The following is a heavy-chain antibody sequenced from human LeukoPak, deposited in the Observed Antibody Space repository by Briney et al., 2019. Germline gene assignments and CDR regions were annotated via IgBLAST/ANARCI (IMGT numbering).Heavy chain of an antibody. J-gene: IGHJ4*02. Sequence: PGGSLRLSCAASGFTFSSYGMHWVRQAPGKGLEWVAVISYDGSNKYYADSVKGRFTISRDNSKNTLYLQMNSLRAEDTAVYYCTTGGYGGQFDYWGQGTLVTVSS. CDR3: TTGGYGGQFDY. V-gene: IGHV3-30*03. D-gene: IGHD5-12*01. CDR1: GFTFSSYG. CDR2: ISYDGSNK.